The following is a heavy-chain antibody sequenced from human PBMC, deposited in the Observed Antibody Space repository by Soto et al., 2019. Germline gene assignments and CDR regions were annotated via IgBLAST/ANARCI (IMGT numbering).Heavy chain of an antibody. D-gene: IGHD3-22*01. V-gene: IGHV1-3*01. CDR1: GYTFTSYA. CDR2: INAGNGNT. J-gene: IGHJ4*02. Sequence: ASVKVSCKASGYTFTSYAMHWVRQAPGQRLEWMGWINAGNGNTKYSQKFQGRVTITRDTSASTAYMELSSLRSEDTAVYYCARSHSITMIVPGDYWGQGTLVTVSS. CDR3: ARSHSITMIVPGDY.